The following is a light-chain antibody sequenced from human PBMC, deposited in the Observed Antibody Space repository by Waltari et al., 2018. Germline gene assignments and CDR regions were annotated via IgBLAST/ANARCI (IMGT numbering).Light chain of an antibody. CDR1: QGISDH. CDR3: QQYYTFPYT. CDR2: GAY. Sequence: VISMTQSPSFLSASTGDRVTISCRVSQGISDHLAWYQQKPGKAPDLLIFGAYTLQSRVPPRFSGGGSGTDFTLTISDLQSEDFATYYCQQYYTFPYTFGQGTKLEIE. V-gene: IGKV1D-8*01. J-gene: IGKJ2*01.